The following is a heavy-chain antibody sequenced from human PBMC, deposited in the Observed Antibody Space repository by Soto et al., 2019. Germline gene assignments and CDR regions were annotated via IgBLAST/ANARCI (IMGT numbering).Heavy chain of an antibody. J-gene: IGHJ5*02. V-gene: IGHV4-59*01. Sequence: QVQLQESGPGLVKPSETLSLTCTVSGGSISSYYLSWIRQPPGKVLEWIGYIYYSGSTNYNPSLKSRVTISVDTSKNQFSLKRSSVTAADTALYYCARLPWADYGGIFDPWGQGTLVTVSS. CDR1: GGSISSYY. D-gene: IGHD4-17*01. CDR3: ARLPWADYGGIFDP. CDR2: IYYSGST.